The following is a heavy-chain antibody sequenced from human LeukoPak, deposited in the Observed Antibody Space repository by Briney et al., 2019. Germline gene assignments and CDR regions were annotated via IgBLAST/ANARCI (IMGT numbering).Heavy chain of an antibody. CDR2: INHNNGGT. V-gene: IGHV1-2*02. D-gene: IGHD2-21*02. CDR1: GYTFTAYY. CDR3: AREEVVTAIPHYYYYYGMDV. J-gene: IGHJ6*02. Sequence: ASVKVSCKASGYTFTAYYMHWVRQAPGQGLEWMGWINHNNGGTNSAQKLQGRVTMTTDTSTSTAYMELRSLRSDDTAVYYCAREEVVTAIPHYYYYYGMDVWGQGTTVTVSS.